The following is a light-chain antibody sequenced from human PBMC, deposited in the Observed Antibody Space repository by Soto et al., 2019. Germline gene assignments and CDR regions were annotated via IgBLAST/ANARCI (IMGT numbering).Light chain of an antibody. CDR3: EQYGSTPLT. CDR2: DAS. V-gene: IGKV3-20*01. Sequence: EIGVTQAPGTLSLYPGERATLSCRASQSVANNYLAWYQQKPGQAPRFLIYDASSRATGIPDRFSGSGSGTDFTLTISRLEPEDFAVYYCEQYGSTPLTFGGGTKVEIK. CDR1: QSVANNY. J-gene: IGKJ4*01.